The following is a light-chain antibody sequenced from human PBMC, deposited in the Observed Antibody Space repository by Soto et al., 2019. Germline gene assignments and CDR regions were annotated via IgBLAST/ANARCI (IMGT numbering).Light chain of an antibody. CDR2: DVS. J-gene: IGLJ3*02. Sequence: QLVLTQPASVSGSPGQSITISCTGSSNDIGAYNYVSWYQHHPGKAPKLMIYDVSKRPSGVSNRFSGSKSGNRASLTISGLQAEDEADYYCFSYTTSSTLRFGGGTKVTVL. CDR3: FSYTTSSTLR. V-gene: IGLV2-14*03. CDR1: SNDIGAYNY.